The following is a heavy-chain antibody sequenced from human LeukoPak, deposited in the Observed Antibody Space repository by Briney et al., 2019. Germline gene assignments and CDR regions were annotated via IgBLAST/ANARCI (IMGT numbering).Heavy chain of an antibody. CDR1: GFTFSSYE. J-gene: IGHJ2*01. D-gene: IGHD5-18*01. CDR3: ATLYSYGYWYFDL. V-gene: IGHV3-48*03. Sequence: GGSLRLSCAASGFTFSSYEMNWVRQAPGKGLEWVSYISSSGSTISYADSVKGRFTISRDNAKNSLYLQMNSLRAEDTAVYYCATLYSYGYWYFDLWGRGTLVTVSS. CDR2: ISSSGSTI.